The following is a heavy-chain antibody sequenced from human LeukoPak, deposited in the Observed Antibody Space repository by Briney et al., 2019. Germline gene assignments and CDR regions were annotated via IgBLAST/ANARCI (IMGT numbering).Heavy chain of an antibody. V-gene: IGHV3-23*01. J-gene: IGHJ3*02. D-gene: IGHD6-13*01. CDR1: RFTFSSYA. CDR3: AKEGSSSWSRPNDAFDI. CDR2: ITGSGGDT. Sequence: PGGSLRLSCAASRFTFSSYAMSWVRQAPGKGLEWVSGITGSGGDTYYADSVKGRFTISRDNSKNTLYLQMNSLRAEDTAVYYCAKEGSSSWSRPNDAFDIWGQGTMVTVSS.